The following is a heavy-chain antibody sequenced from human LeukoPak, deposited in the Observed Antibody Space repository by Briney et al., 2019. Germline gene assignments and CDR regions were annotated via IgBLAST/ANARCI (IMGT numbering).Heavy chain of an antibody. J-gene: IGHJ4*02. Sequence: SETLSLTCSVSGGSLSSGDYYWSWIRQPPGKGLEWIGYIYYSGSTYYNPSLKSRVTISVDTTKNQFSLNLSSVTAADTAMYYCARGPNYVWGSDRYFDYWGQGTLVTVSS. CDR2: IYYSGST. CDR1: GGSLSSGDYY. D-gene: IGHD3-16*02. CDR3: ARGPNYVWGSDRYFDY. V-gene: IGHV4-30-4*01.